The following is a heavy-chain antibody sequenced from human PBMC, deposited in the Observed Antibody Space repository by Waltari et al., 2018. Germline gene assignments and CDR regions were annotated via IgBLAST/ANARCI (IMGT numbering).Heavy chain of an antibody. CDR3: ATDVGGRDSSSWYPPLY. V-gene: IGHV1-69-2*01. D-gene: IGHD6-13*01. J-gene: IGHJ4*02. CDR2: VDAEDGET. Sequence: EVQLVQSGAEVKKPGATVKISCKASGYTFTDYYMHWVQQAPGKGLEWMGRVDAEDGETIYAEKFQGRVTITADTSTDTAYMELSSLRSEDTAVYYCATDVGGRDSSSWYPPLYWGQGTLVTVSS. CDR1: GYTFTDYY.